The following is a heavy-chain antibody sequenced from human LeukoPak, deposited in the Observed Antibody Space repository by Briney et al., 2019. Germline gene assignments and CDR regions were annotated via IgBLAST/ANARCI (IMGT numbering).Heavy chain of an antibody. J-gene: IGHJ4*02. V-gene: IGHV3-74*01. CDR2: INSDGSST. Sequence: PGGSLRLSCAASGFTFSSYWMHWVRQAPGKGLVWVSRINSDGSSTSYADSVKGRFTISRDNAKSTLYLQMNSLRAEDTAVYYCAREYGGNPHKNLDYWGQGTLVTASS. D-gene: IGHD4/OR15-4a*01. CDR3: AREYGGNPHKNLDY. CDR1: GFTFSSYW.